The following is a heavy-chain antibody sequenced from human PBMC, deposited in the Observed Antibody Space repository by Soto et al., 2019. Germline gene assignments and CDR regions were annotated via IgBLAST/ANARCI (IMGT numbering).Heavy chain of an antibody. CDR1: GFTFSSYS. J-gene: IGHJ6*03. Sequence: GGSLRLSCAASGFTFSSYSMNWVRQAPGKGLEWVSYISSSCSTIYYAASVKGRFPISRDNAKNSLYLQMNSLRAEDTAVYYCAGALLGGSGSYYYYYYYMDVWGKGTTVTVSS. V-gene: IGHV3-48*01. CDR3: AGALLGGSGSYYYYYYYMDV. D-gene: IGHD3-10*01. CDR2: ISSSCSTI.